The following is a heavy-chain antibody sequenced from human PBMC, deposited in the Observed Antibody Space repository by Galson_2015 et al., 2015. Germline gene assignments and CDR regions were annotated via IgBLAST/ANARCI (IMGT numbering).Heavy chain of an antibody. J-gene: IGHJ4*02. D-gene: IGHD3-22*01. Sequence: SLRLFCAASGFTFSSYSMNWVRQAPGKGLEWVSSISSSSSYIYYADSVKGRFTISRDNAKNSLYLQMNSLRAEDTAVYYCARGGPYYYDSYHGFFDYWGQGTLVTVSS. V-gene: IGHV3-21*01. CDR2: ISSSSSYI. CDR1: GFTFSSYS. CDR3: ARGGPYYYDSYHGFFDY.